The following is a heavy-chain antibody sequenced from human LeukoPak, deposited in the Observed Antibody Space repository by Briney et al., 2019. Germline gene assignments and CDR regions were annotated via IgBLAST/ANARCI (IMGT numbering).Heavy chain of an antibody. V-gene: IGHV3-48*03. J-gene: IGHJ3*01. CDR2: ISSSGSTI. D-gene: IGHD3-16*01. CDR1: GFTFRSYE. CDR3: ARTITSDALDF. Sequence: GGSLRLSCAASGFTFRSYEMNWVRQAPGKGLEWVSYISSSGSTIYYADSVKGRFTISRDNAKNSLFLQMNSLRAEDTALYYCARTITSDALDFWGQGTMVTVSS.